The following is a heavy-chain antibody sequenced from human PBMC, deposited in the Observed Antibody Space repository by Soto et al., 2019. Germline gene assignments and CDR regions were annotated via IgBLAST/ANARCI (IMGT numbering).Heavy chain of an antibody. CDR2: ISNNGAHT. J-gene: IGHJ6*03. Sequence: EAQLVESGGGLVQPGGSLRLSCAASGFTFSNYEMHWVRQAPGKGLEYVSGISNNGAHTDYAKSVKGRLTISRDNSEKTLYLQMGSLRAEDMALYYCARRGYGSRWPNVYMDVWGNGTTVTDS. V-gene: IGHV3-64*01. CDR3: ARRGYGSRWPNVYMDV. CDR1: GFTFSNYE. D-gene: IGHD6-13*01.